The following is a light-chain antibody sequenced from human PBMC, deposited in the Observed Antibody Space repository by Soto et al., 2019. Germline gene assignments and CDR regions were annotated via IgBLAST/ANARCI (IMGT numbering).Light chain of an antibody. CDR2: HAS. V-gene: IGKV1-5*01. CDR1: QSISRW. J-gene: IGKJ1*01. CDR3: QQYNTYLS. Sequence: DIQMTQSPSTLSASVGNRVTISCRASQSISRWLAWYQQKPGKAPTLLIYHASSLESGVPSRFSGSGSGTEFTLTIRSLKPDDVATYYCQQYNTYLSFGQGTKVDIK.